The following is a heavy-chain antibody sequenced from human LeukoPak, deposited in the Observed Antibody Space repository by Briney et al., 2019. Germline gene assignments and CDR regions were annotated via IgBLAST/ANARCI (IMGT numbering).Heavy chain of an antibody. CDR1: GFTFSNYC. D-gene: IGHD4/OR15-4a*01. CDR3: AKYGAPGWSGYLDY. Sequence: GSLRLSCAASGFTFSNYCVTWVRQAPGKALEWVLSISGSGDSTYYADSVKGRFTISRDNSKNTLYLQMNSLRVEDTAIYYCAKYGAPGWSGYLDYWGQGTLVTVSS. CDR2: ISGSGDST. V-gene: IGHV3-23*01. J-gene: IGHJ4*02.